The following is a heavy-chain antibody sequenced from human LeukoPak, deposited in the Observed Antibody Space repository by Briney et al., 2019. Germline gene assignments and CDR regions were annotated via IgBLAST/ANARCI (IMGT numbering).Heavy chain of an antibody. D-gene: IGHD5-12*01. J-gene: IGHJ4*02. CDR1: GFTFNRYW. Sequence: PGGSLRLSCAASGFTFNRYWMSWVRQAPGKELQWVANIKQDGSAKYYVDSVKGRFTISRDNAKNSLYLRMNSLRAEDTAVYYCARVEASGCDYGAFDYWGQGTLVTVSS. V-gene: IGHV3-7*01. CDR3: ARVEASGCDYGAFDY. CDR2: IKQDGSAK.